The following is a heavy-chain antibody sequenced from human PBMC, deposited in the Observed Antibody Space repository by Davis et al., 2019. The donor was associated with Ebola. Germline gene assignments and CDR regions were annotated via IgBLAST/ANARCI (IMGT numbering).Heavy chain of an antibody. CDR2: ISGSGVST. J-gene: IGHJ4*02. D-gene: IGHD6-19*01. CDR1: GFTSSSCA. CDR3: AKDGSGWHPLYFDY. Sequence: PAGSLSLSCAASGFTSSSCAMSWVRQAPGKGLEWVSGISGSGVSTYSADSVKGRFTISRDNSKSTLYLQMHSLRPEDTALYYCAKDGSGWHPLYFDYWGQGTVVTVSS. V-gene: IGHV3-23*01.